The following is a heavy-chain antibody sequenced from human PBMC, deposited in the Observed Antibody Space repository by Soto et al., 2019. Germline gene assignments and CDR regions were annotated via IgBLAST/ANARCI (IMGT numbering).Heavy chain of an antibody. CDR1: GGSISNYY. J-gene: IGHJ5*01. CDR2: FYYTGST. Sequence: SETLSLTCTGSGGSISNYYCRWIRQPPGKGLKWITYFYYTGSTNYNPSLRSRVTISVDTSKNQFSLKLSSVTAADTAVYYCAIYFYYINTYFYRWFYPFGQGT. V-gene: IGHV4-59*08. D-gene: IGHD3-22*01. CDR3: AIYFYYINTYFYRWFYP.